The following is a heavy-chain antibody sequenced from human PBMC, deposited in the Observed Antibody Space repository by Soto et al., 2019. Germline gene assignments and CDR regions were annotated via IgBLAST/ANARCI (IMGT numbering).Heavy chain of an antibody. CDR1: GFTFSDYY. CDR3: ARVDYIWGSYRYTDDAFDI. CDR2: ISSSGSTI. Sequence: PGGSLRLSCAASGFTFSDYYMSWIRQAPGKGLEWVSYISSSGSTIYYADSVKGRFTISRDNAKNSLYLQMNSLRAEDTAVYYCARVDYIWGSYRYTDDAFDIWGQGTMVTVSS. D-gene: IGHD3-16*02. J-gene: IGHJ3*02. V-gene: IGHV3-11*01.